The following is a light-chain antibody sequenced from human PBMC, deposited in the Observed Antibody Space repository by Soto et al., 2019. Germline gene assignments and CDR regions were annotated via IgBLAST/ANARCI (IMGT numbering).Light chain of an antibody. CDR2: DVT. CDR3: SSYSSSITHVV. CDR1: SSDVGDFNY. J-gene: IGLJ2*01. V-gene: IGLV2-14*03. Sequence: QSALTQPASVSGSPGRSVTISCTGSSSDVGDFNYVSWYQHLPGRAPKLIIYDVTNRPSGISYRFSASKSGRTDSLTISGLQAEDEADYYCSSYSSSITHVVFGGGTKLTVL.